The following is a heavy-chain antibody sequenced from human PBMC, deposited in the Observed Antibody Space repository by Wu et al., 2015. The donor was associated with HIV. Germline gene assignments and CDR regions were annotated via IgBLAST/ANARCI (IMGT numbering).Heavy chain of an antibody. V-gene: IGHV3-11*01. CDR2: IGSSGSTI. CDR3: ARDRGSSTWYAFDM. D-gene: IGHD6-13*01. CDR1: GFTFSDYY. Sequence: QVQLVESGGDLVKPGGSLRLSCAASGFTFSDYYMNWIRQAPGRGLEWVSYIGSSGSTIHYADSVKGRFTISRDNAKNSLFLQMNSLRVEDTAVYYCARDRGSSTWYAFDMWGQGTMVTVSS. J-gene: IGHJ3*02.